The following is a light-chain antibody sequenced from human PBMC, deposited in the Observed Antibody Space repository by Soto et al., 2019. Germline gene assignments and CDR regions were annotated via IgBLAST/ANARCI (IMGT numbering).Light chain of an antibody. J-gene: IGLJ1*01. V-gene: IGLV1-44*01. CDR3: ATWDDGLNGQV. CDR1: SSNIGRNS. Sequence: QSVLTQPPSASGTPGQRVTISCSGSSSNIGRNSVNWYQHLPGTAPKLLIYSDNERPSGVPDRISGSKPGTSASLAISGLQSEDDADYYCATWDDGLNGQVFGTGTKLTVL. CDR2: SDN.